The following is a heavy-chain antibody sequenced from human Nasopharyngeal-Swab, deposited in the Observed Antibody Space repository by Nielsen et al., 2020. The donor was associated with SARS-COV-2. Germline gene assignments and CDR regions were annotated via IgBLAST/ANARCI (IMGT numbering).Heavy chain of an antibody. CDR3: ARDRFQYDILTGYPYYFDY. CDR2: IIPIFGTA. J-gene: IGHJ4*02. D-gene: IGHD3-9*01. Sequence: SVKVSCKASGGTFSSYAISWVRQAPGQGLEWMGGIIPIFGTANYAQKFQGRVTITADKSTSTAYMELSSLRSEDTAVYYCARDRFQYDILTGYPYYFDYWGQGTLVTVSS. CDR1: GGTFSSYA. V-gene: IGHV1-69*06.